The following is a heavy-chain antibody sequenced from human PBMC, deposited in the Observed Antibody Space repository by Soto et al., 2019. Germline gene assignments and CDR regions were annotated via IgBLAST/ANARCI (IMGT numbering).Heavy chain of an antibody. D-gene: IGHD1-1*01. CDR1: GFTFSRYE. CDR2: ISSSGGTI. Sequence: DVQLAESGGGLVQPGGALRLSCVASGFTFSRYEMNWVRQAPGKGLEWVSYISSSGGTIYYADSMRGRITISRDNAQNSLYLQMNSLTADDTAVYYCARSQTTRGFDVWGQGTVVIVSS. J-gene: IGHJ3*01. CDR3: ARSQTTRGFDV. V-gene: IGHV3-48*03.